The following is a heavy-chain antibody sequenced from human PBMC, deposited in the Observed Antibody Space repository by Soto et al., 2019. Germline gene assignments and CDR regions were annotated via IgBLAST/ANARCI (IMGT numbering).Heavy chain of an antibody. J-gene: IGHJ6*02. CDR2: IWYDGSNK. D-gene: IGHD6-19*01. V-gene: IGHV3-33*01. CDR3: ARDRKNSYSSGWYLGIYYYGMDV. Sequence: GGSLRLSCAASGFTFSSYGMHWVRQAPGKGLEWVAVIWYDGSNKYYADSVKGRFTISRDNSKNTLYRQMNSRRAEDTAVYYCARDRKNSYSSGWYLGIYYYGMDVWGQGTTVTVSS. CDR1: GFTFSSYG.